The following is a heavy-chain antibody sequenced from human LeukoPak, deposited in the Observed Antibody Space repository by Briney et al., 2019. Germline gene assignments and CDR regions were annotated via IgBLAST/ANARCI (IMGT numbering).Heavy chain of an antibody. CDR2: ISYDGSNK. D-gene: IGHD3-10*01. CDR1: GFTFSSYG. Sequence: PGGSLRLSCAASGFTFSSYGMHWVRQAPGKGLEWVAVISYDGSNKYYADSVKGRFTISRDNSKNTLYLQMNSLRAEDTAVYYCARDRVWFASPGWFDPWGQGTLVTVSS. CDR3: ARDRVWFASPGWFDP. J-gene: IGHJ5*02. V-gene: IGHV3-30*03.